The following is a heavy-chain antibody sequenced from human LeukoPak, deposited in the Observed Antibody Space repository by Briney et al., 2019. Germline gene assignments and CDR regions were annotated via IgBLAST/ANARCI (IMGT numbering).Heavy chain of an antibody. D-gene: IGHD3-3*01. CDR1: GGSFSGYY. Sequence: SETLSLTCAVYGGSFSGYYWSWIRQPPGKGLEWIGEINHSGSTNYNPSLKSRVTISVDTSKNQFSLKLSSVTAADTAVYYCARGFIDFWRGHHNWFDPWGQGTLVPVSS. V-gene: IGHV4-34*01. CDR3: ARGFIDFWRGHHNWFDP. J-gene: IGHJ5*02. CDR2: INHSGST.